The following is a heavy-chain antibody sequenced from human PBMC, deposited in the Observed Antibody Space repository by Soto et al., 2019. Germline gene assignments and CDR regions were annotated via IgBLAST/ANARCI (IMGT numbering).Heavy chain of an antibody. V-gene: IGHV3-48*03. CDR1: GLTFSSYE. D-gene: IGHD1-26*01. Sequence: PGGSLRLSCAASGLTFSSYEMNWVRQAPGKGLEWVSYISSSGSTIYYADSVKGRFTISRDNAKNSLYLQMNSLRAEDTAVYYCARMNSGSYPFFDYWGQGTLVTVSS. CDR3: ARMNSGSYPFFDY. J-gene: IGHJ4*02. CDR2: ISSSGSTI.